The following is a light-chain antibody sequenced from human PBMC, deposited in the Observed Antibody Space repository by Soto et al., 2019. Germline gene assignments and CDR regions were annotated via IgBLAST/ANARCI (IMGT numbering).Light chain of an antibody. CDR1: QRVGTY. J-gene: IGKJ4*01. V-gene: IGKV3-11*01. Sequence: EIVLTQSPATLSFSPGETATLSCRASQRVGTYLAWYQQKRGQAPSLLIYDASYRATGVPARFSGSGSGADFTLTISSLEPEDFAVYYCQQRSNWPLTFGGGTTVAIK. CDR2: DAS. CDR3: QQRSNWPLT.